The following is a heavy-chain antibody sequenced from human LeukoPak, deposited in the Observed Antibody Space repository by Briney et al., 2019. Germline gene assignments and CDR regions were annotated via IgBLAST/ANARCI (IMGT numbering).Heavy chain of an antibody. D-gene: IGHD3-22*01. J-gene: IGHJ4*02. CDR2: INHSGST. CDR3: ARFASIVVSFDY. V-gene: IGHV4-34*01. Sequence: PSETLSLTCAVYGGSFSGYYWSWIRQPPGKGLEWIGEINHSGSTNYNPSLKSRVTISVDTSKNQFSLKLSSVTAADTAVYYCARFASIVVSFDYWGQGTLVTVSS. CDR1: GGSFSGYY.